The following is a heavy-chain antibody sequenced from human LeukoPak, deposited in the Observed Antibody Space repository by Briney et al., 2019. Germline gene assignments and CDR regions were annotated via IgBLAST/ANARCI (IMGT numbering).Heavy chain of an antibody. CDR3: ARDPLRYLRVGHYDY. V-gene: IGHV3-21*01. CDR2: IYYDSSHI. CDR1: GFTFSNSA. J-gene: IGHJ4*02. Sequence: GGSLRLSCAASGFTFSNSAMNWVRQVPGKGLEGGSSIYYDSSHIYYAASVRGRFTISRDNARNSVYLQMNSLRVEDTAVYYCARDPLRYLRVGHYDYWGQGTLVAVSS. D-gene: IGHD3-9*01.